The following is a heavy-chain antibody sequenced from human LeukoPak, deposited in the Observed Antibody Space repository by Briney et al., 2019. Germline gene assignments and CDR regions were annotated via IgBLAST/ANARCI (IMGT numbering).Heavy chain of an antibody. J-gene: IGHJ4*02. Sequence: SQTLSLTCTVSGGSISSGSYYWSWIRQPAGKGLEWTGRIYTSGSTNYNPSLKSRVTISVDTSKNQFSLKLSSVTAADTAVYYCARDGSVRGVDVLDYWGQGTLVTVSS. D-gene: IGHD3-10*01. V-gene: IGHV4-61*02. CDR2: IYTSGST. CDR1: GGSISSGSYY. CDR3: ARDGSVRGVDVLDY.